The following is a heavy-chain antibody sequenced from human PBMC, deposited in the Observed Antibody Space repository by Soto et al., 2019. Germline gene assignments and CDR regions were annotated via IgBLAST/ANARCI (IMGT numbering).Heavy chain of an antibody. Sequence: QMQVVESGGDVVQPGRSLRLSCAASTFTFRYYGTHWVRQAPGKGLEWVADISNEGSLQWYADTVKGRFAISRDNSKNTVYLQINGLNTEDTAVYFCVNVEGRNGHDTRFDSCGQGTLVTVSS. V-gene: IGHV3-30*18. CDR1: TFTFRYYG. CDR2: ISNEGSLQ. J-gene: IGHJ4*02. D-gene: IGHD5-12*01. CDR3: VNVEGRNGHDTRFDS.